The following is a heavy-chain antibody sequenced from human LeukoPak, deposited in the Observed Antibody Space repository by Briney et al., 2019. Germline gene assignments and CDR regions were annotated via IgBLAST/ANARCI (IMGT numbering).Heavy chain of an antibody. J-gene: IGHJ4*02. D-gene: IGHD3-3*01. CDR3: AREGGTIFGVVITYFDY. V-gene: IGHV4-39*07. Sequence: SETLSLTCTVSGGSISSSSYYWGWIRQPPGKGLEWIGSIYYSGSTYYNPSLKSRVTISVDTSKNQFSLKLSSVTAADTAVYYCAREGGTIFGVVITYFDYWGQGTLVTVSS. CDR2: IYYSGST. CDR1: GGSISSSSYY.